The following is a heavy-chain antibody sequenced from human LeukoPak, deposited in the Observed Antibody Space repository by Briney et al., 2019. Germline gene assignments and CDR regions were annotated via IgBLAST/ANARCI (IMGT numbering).Heavy chain of an antibody. Sequence: GGSLRLSCAASGFTVSSNYMSWVRQAPGKGLEWVSVIYSGGSTYYADSVKGRFTISRDNSKNTLDLQMNSLRAEDTAVYYCARARYYYDSTVDYWGQGTLVTVSS. D-gene: IGHD3-22*01. CDR1: GFTVSSNY. CDR2: IYSGGST. CDR3: ARARYYYDSTVDY. V-gene: IGHV3-66*01. J-gene: IGHJ4*02.